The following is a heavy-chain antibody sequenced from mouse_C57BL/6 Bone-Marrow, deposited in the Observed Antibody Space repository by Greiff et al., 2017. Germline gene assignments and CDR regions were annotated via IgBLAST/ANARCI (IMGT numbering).Heavy chain of an antibody. D-gene: IGHD1-2*01. Sequence: QVQLKESGPGLVQPSQSLSITCTVSGFSFTSYGVNWVRQSPGKGLEWLGVIWSGGSNDDNAAFISRMSISKDNSKSQVFFKMNSLQAVDTAIYYCARSRLNYWGQGTSVTVSA. CDR3: ARSRLNY. J-gene: IGHJ4*01. CDR1: GFSFTSYG. CDR2: IWSGGSN. V-gene: IGHV2-2*01.